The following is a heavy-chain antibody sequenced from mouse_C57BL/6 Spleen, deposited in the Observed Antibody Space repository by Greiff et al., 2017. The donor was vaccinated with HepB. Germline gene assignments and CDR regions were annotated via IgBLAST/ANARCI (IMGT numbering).Heavy chain of an antibody. CDR3: ARQDSWYFDV. CDR1: GFTFSSYG. CDR2: ISSGGSYT. Sequence: EVKLVESGGDLVKPGGSLKLSCAASGFTFSSYGMSWVRQTPDKRLEWVATISSGGSYTYYPDSVKGRFTISRDNAKNTLYLQMSSLKSEDTAMYYCARQDSWYFDVWGTGTTVTVSS. J-gene: IGHJ1*03. V-gene: IGHV5-6*02.